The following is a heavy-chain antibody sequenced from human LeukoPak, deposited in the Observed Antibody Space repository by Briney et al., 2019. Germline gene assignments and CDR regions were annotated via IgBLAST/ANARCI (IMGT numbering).Heavy chain of an antibody. J-gene: IGHJ5*02. CDR3: ARGQIFGVVIGWFDP. Sequence: ASVKVSCKASGYTFTSYGISWVRQAPGQGLEWMGWISAYNGNTNYAQKLQGRVTMTRDTSISTAYMELSRLRSDDTAVYYCARGQIFGVVIGWFDPWGQGTLVTVSS. CDR2: ISAYNGNT. V-gene: IGHV1-18*01. D-gene: IGHD3-3*01. CDR1: GYTFTSYG.